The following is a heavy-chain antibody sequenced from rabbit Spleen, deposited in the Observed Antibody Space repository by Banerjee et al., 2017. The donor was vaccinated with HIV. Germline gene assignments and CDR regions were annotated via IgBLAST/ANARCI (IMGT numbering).Heavy chain of an antibody. D-gene: IGHD4-1*01. CDR2: IAAGSGGTT. V-gene: IGHV1S45*01. Sequence: QEQLVESGGGLVQPEGSLTLTCAASGFSFISGYYMCWVRQAPGKGLGWIACIAAGSGGTTYYANWAKGRFTISKTSSTTVTLQMTSLTAADTATYFCARETSSGWGVVSYYFNLWGPGTLVTVS. CDR3: ARETSSGWGVVSYYFNL. J-gene: IGHJ4*01. CDR1: GFSFISGYY.